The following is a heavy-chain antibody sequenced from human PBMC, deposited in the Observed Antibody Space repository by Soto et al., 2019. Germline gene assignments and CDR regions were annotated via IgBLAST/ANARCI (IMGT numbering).Heavy chain of an antibody. Sequence: GASVKVSCKASGGTFISSAISWVRQAPGQGLEWMGGIIPIFGTANYAQKFQGRVTITADESTSTAYMELSSLRSEDTAVYYCASAVGATPSAFDYWGQGTLVTVSS. V-gene: IGHV1-69*13. D-gene: IGHD1-26*01. J-gene: IGHJ4*02. CDR1: GGTFISSA. CDR2: IIPIFGTA. CDR3: ASAVGATPSAFDY.